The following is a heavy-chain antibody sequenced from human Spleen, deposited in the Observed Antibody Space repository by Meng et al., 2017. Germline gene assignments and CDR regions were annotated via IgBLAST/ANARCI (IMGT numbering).Heavy chain of an antibody. V-gene: IGHV4-4*02. CDR3: VRSSAWVRTGFDP. J-gene: IGHJ5*02. D-gene: IGHD6-19*01. Sequence: QLLLQESGSGLVKPSQTLSLTCAVSGGSISTNNWWSWVRQPPGKGLEWIGSIGHSGFTYYTPSLKSRVTVSIDTSRNQFSLWLTSVTAADTAVYYCVRSSAWVRTGFDPWGQGTLVTVSS. CDR2: IGHSGFT. CDR1: GGSISTNNW.